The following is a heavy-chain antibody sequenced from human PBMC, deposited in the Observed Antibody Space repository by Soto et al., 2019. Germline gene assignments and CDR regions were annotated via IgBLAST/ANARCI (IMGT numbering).Heavy chain of an antibody. J-gene: IGHJ4*02. CDR1: GYTFPRYN. CDR3: AREDFYGSGSYGY. V-gene: IGHV1-8*01. D-gene: IGHD3-10*01. Sequence: QVQLLQSGAEVKKPGASVKVSCKASGYTFPRYNINWVRQATGQGPEWMGWMNPNSENTGYTQKFQGRVTMTRDRSISTAYMELSSLRSEDTAVYYCAREDFYGSGSYGYWGQGTLVTVSS. CDR2: MNPNSENT.